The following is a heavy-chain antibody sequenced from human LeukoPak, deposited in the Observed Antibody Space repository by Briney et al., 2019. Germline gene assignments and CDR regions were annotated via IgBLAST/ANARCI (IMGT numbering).Heavy chain of an antibody. CDR1: GFTFDDYA. J-gene: IGHJ6*02. V-gene: IGHV3-9*01. D-gene: IGHD6-19*01. Sequence: GRSLRLSCAASGFTFDDYAMHWVRQAPGNGLEWVSGISWNSGSIGYADSVKGRFTISRDNAKNSLYLQMNSLRAEDTALYYCAKDGRYSSGWYPGLDYHYYGMDVWGQGTTVTVSS. CDR2: ISWNSGSI. CDR3: AKDGRYSSGWYPGLDYHYYGMDV.